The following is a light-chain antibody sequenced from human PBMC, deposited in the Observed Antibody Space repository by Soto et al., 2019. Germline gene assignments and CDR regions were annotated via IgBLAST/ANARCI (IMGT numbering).Light chain of an antibody. Sequence: EIVLTQSPGTLSLSPGERATLSCRASQSVSSSYLAWYQQKPGQAPRLLLYGASSRATGIPDRFSGSGSGTDFTLTISRLEPEEFAVYYCQQYGSSRTFGQGTKVEIK. J-gene: IGKJ1*01. V-gene: IGKV3-20*01. CDR2: GAS. CDR1: QSVSSSY. CDR3: QQYGSSRT.